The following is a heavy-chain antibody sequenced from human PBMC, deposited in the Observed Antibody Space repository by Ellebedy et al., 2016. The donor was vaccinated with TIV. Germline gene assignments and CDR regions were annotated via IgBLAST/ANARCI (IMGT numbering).Heavy chain of an antibody. D-gene: IGHD7-27*01. Sequence: GGSLRLSXAAFGFTFDDYAMHWVRQAPGKGLEWVSGISWRGHYIGYADSVRGRFTISRDNAKSSLYLQMNSLRIEDTAVYYCTKDLLRGIWGGSGRDYWGQGTLVTVSS. CDR2: ISWRGHYI. J-gene: IGHJ4*02. V-gene: IGHV3-9*01. CDR1: GFTFDDYA. CDR3: TKDLLRGIWGGSGRDY.